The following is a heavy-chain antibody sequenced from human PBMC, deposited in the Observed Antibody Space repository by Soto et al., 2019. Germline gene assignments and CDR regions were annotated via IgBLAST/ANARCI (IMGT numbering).Heavy chain of an antibody. J-gene: IGHJ4*02. CDR3: ARMSDIVATMGFDY. CDR2: ISAYNGNT. D-gene: IGHD5-12*01. Sequence: QVQLVQSGAEVKKPGASVKVSCKASGYTFTSYGISWVRQAPGQGLEWMGWISAYNGNTNDAQKLQGRVTMTTDKSTIPASMELRSLGSDGMAVYYCARMSDIVATMGFDYWGQGTLVTVSS. V-gene: IGHV1-18*03. CDR1: GYTFTSYG.